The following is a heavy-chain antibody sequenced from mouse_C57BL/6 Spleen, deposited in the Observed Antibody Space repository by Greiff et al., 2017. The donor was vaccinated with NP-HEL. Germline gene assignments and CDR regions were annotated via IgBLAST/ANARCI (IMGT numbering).Heavy chain of an antibody. Sequence: VQLQQSGGGLVKPGGSLKLSCAASGFTFSDYGMHWVRQAPEKGLEWVAYISSGSSTIYYADTVKGRFTISRDNAKNTLFLQMTSLRSEDTAMYYCATGSSYSYYAMDYWGQGTSVTVSS. CDR2: ISSGSSTI. CDR3: ATGSSYSYYAMDY. D-gene: IGHD1-1*01. CDR1: GFTFSDYG. J-gene: IGHJ4*01. V-gene: IGHV5-17*01.